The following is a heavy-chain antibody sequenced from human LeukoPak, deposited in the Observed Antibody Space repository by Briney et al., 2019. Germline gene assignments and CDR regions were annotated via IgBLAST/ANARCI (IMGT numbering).Heavy chain of an antibody. J-gene: IGHJ4*02. D-gene: IGHD6-19*01. CDR3: ARVGQPAAVAGPFDY. Sequence: ASVKVSCKASGGTFSSYAISWVRQAPGQGLEWMGGIIPIFGTANYAQKFQGRVTITADESTSTAYMELSSLRSEDTAVYYYARVGQPAAVAGPFDYWGQGTLVTVSS. CDR2: IIPIFGTA. CDR1: GGTFSSYA. V-gene: IGHV1-69*13.